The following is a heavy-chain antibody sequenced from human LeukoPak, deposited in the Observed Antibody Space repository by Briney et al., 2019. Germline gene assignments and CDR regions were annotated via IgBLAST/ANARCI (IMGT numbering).Heavy chain of an antibody. J-gene: IGHJ4*02. Sequence: SGPTLVNPPETLTLTCTVSGFSLSNARMGVSWIRQPPGKALEWLAHIFSNDEKSYSTSLKSRLTISKDTSKSQVVLTMTNMDPVDTATYYCARLNYDFWSGYIFDYWGQGTLVTVSS. V-gene: IGHV2-26*01. CDR3: ARLNYDFWSGYIFDY. CDR2: IFSNDEK. CDR1: GFSLSNARMG. D-gene: IGHD3-3*01.